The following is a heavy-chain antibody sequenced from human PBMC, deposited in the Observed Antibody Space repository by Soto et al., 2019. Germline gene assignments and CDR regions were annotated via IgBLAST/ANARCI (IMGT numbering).Heavy chain of an antibody. V-gene: IGHV1-69*08. CDR1: GGTSGSYS. J-gene: IGHJ4*02. D-gene: IGHD6-19*01. Sequence: QVQLVQSGAEVRKPGSSVKVSCQASGGTSGSYSISWIRQAPGQGLEWLGRIVPILRLENYAQKFQGRVTITADMSTSTAYMELTSLRPEDTALYYCVRDLGSGWYNSNWGQGTLVTVSS. CDR3: VRDLGSGWYNSN. CDR2: IVPILRLE.